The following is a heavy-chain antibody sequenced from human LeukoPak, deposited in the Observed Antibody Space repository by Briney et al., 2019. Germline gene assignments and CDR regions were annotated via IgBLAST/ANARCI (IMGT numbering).Heavy chain of an antibody. CDR3: ARTYYVWGSYRYTYFDY. CDR2: IYYSGST. J-gene: IGHJ4*02. V-gene: IGHV4-39*01. D-gene: IGHD3-16*02. CDR1: GGSISSSSYY. Sequence: SETLSLTXTVSGGSISSSSYYWGWIRQPPGKGLEWIGSIYYSGSTYYNPSLKSRVTISVDTSKNQFSLKLSSVTAADTAVYYCARTYYVWGSYRYTYFDYWGQGTLVTVSS.